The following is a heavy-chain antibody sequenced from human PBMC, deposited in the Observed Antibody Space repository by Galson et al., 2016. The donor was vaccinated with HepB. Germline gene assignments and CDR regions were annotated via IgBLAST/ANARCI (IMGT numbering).Heavy chain of an antibody. CDR1: GYTFTNYW. D-gene: IGHD3-22*01. CDR3: ARSLTLYYSDNSGRFGAFDI. V-gene: IGHV5-51*01. CDR2: IYPGDSDT. J-gene: IGHJ3*02. Sequence: QSGAEVKKSGESLKISCKGSGYTFTNYWIGWVRQMPGKGLEWMGIIYPGDSDTGYSPSFQGQVSISADKSISTAYLQWSSLKASDTAMYYCARSLTLYYSDNSGRFGAFDIWGQGTMVTVSS.